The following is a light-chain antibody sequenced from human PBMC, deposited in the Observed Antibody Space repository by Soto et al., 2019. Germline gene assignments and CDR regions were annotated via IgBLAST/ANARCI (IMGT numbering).Light chain of an antibody. CDR1: QSVCSRC. CDR2: GAS. V-gene: IGKV3-20*01. CDR3: QHYGTTPWT. Sequence: ETVLTQSSGTLSLSPGERVTLSCRTSQSVCSRCFAWYQQKPGQSPRLLIYGASTRATGIPDRFSGSGSGTDFTLTISRLEPEDFAVYYCQHYGTTPWTFGQGTKVGIK. J-gene: IGKJ1*01.